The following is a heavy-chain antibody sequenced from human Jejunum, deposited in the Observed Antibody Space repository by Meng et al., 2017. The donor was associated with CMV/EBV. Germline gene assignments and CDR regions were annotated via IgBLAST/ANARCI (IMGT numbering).Heavy chain of an antibody. CDR2: IHHDADHK. J-gene: IGHJ4*02. V-gene: IGHV3-30*02. CDR3: AKDRGEPYYDILTGYSYFDY. Sequence: YGMHWVRQAPGKGLEWVAFIHHDADHKYYLDSVKGRFTISRDNSKNTLYLQMNSLRTEDTAVYYCAKDRGEPYYDILTGYSYFDYWGQGTLVTVSS. D-gene: IGHD3-9*01. CDR1: YG.